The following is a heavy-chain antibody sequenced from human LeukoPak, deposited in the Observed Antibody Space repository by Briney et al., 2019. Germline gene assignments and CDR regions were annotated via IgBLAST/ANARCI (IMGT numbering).Heavy chain of an antibody. D-gene: IGHD5-24*01. V-gene: IGHV3-23*01. CDR2: IGASGEST. CDR3: AKDIQLST. J-gene: IGHJ3*01. Sequence: GGSLGPSCAASGFTFSVAAMTWVRQAPGKGLEWVSLIGASGESTYYADSVKGRFTISRDNSKNTLSLQMNSLRVEDTAMYFCAKDIQLSTWGLGTMVTVSS. CDR1: GFTFSVAA.